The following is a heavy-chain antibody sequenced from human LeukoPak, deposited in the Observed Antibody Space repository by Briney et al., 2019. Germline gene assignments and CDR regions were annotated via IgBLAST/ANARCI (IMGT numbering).Heavy chain of an antibody. D-gene: IGHD1-26*01. CDR1: GGSISSYF. CDR2: IYTSGTT. CDR3: ARETADLGRSLDS. V-gene: IGHV4-4*07. J-gene: IGHJ4*02. Sequence: SETLSLTCTVSGGSISSYFWSWIRQPAGKGLEWIGRIYTSGTTNSNPSLKSRVTMSLDTSKNQFSLNLTSVTAADTAVYFCARETADLGRSLDSWGQGTLVTVSS.